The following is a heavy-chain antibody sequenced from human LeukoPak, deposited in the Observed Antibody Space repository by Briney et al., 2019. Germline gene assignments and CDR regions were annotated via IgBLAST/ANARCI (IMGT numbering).Heavy chain of an antibody. Sequence: TSETLSLTCTVSGGSISDDYWSWLRQPPGKGLEWIAYIHYSGTTNYNPSLKSRVTISIDTSKKQFSLKVSSVTAADTALYYCARGAGSYNYWGQGTLVTVSS. CDR2: IHYSGTT. CDR3: ARGAGSYNY. D-gene: IGHD6-19*01. V-gene: IGHV4-59*01. CDR1: GGSISDDY. J-gene: IGHJ4*02.